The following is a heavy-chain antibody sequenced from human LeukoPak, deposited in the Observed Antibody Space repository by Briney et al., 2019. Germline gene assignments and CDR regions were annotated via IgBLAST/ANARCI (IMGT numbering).Heavy chain of an antibody. CDR1: GYTFTGYY. V-gene: IGHV1-2*02. CDR3: AREMNSGYDEGGLEY. J-gene: IGHJ4*02. D-gene: IGHD5-12*01. CDR2: INPNSGGT. Sequence: ASVKVSCKASGYTFTGYYMHWVRQAPGHGLEWMGWINPNSGGTNYAQKFQGRVTMTRDTSISTAYMELSRLRSDDTAVYYCAREMNSGYDEGGLEYWGQGTLVTVSS.